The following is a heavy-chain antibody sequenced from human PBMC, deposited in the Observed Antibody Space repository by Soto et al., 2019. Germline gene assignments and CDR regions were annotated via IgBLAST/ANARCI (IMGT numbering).Heavy chain of an antibody. CDR3: AGDLLWFGDRFRTSLHRSWFDP. Sequence: GGSLRLSCAASGFTFSSYSMNWVRQAPGKGLEWVSYISSSSSTIYYADSVKGRFTISRDNAKNSLYLQMNSLRAEDTAVYYCAGDLLWFGDRFRTSLHRSWFDPWGQGTLVTVSS. CDR2: ISSSSSTI. J-gene: IGHJ5*02. V-gene: IGHV3-48*01. CDR1: GFTFSSYS. D-gene: IGHD3-10*01.